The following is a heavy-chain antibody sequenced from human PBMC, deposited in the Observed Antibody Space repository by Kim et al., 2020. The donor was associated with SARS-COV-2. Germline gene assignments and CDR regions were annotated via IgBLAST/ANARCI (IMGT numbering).Heavy chain of an antibody. V-gene: IGHV3-33*01. CDR3: ARDGGDYGDYHYYYGMDV. Sequence: GGSLRLSCAASGFTFSSYGMHWVRQAPGKGLEWVAVIWYDGSNKYYADSVKGRFTISRDNSKNTLYLQMNSLRAEDTAVYYCARDGGDYGDYHYYYGMDVWGQGTTVTVSS. CDR1: GFTFSSYG. CDR2: IWYDGSNK. J-gene: IGHJ6*02. D-gene: IGHD4-17*01.